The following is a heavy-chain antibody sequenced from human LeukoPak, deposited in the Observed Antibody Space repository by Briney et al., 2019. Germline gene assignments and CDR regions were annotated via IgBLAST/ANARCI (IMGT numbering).Heavy chain of an antibody. CDR2: IYHSGST. D-gene: IGHD4-17*01. Sequence: SETLSLTCAVSGGSISSGGYSWSWIRQPPGKGLEWIGYIYHSGSTYYNPSLKSRVTISVDRSKNQFSLKLSSVTAADTAVYYCARHYIPRRHDYGDHGTSSYWYFDLWGRGTLVTVSS. CDR1: GGSISSGGYS. V-gene: IGHV4-30-2*01. CDR3: ARHYIPRRHDYGDHGTSSYWYFDL. J-gene: IGHJ2*01.